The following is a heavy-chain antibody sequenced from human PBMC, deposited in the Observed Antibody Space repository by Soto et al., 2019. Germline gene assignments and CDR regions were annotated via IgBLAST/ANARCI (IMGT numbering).Heavy chain of an antibody. Sequence: SETLSLTCAVSGYSISSSNWWGWIRQPPGKGLEWIGYIYYSGTTYYNPSLKSRVTMSVDTSKNHFYLKLTSVTAVDTAMYYCARREIQGPIDYWGQGTLVTVSS. CDR3: ARREIQGPIDY. CDR1: GYSISSSNW. CDR2: IYYSGTT. D-gene: IGHD1-26*01. J-gene: IGHJ4*02. V-gene: IGHV4-28*01.